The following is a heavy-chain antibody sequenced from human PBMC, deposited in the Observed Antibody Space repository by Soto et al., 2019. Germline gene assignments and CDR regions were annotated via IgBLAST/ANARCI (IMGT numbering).Heavy chain of an antibody. CDR1: GYTFTSYD. V-gene: IGHV1-8*01. J-gene: IGHJ6*02. D-gene: IGHD3-3*01. CDR3: ARVLSWASYYDFGIGYYNYYYYGMDV. Sequence: GASVKVSCKASGYTFTSYDINWVRQATGQGLEWMGWMNPNSGNTGYAQKFQGRVTMTRNTSISTAYMELSSLRSEDTAVYYCARVLSWASYYDFGIGYYNYYYYGMDVWGQGTSVPVSS. CDR2: MNPNSGNT.